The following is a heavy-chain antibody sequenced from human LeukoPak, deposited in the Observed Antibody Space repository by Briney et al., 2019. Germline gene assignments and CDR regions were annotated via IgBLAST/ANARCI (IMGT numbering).Heavy chain of an antibody. D-gene: IGHD6-13*01. CDR2: ISGSGGST. Sequence: GGSLRLSCAASGFTFSSYAMSWVRQAPGKGREWVSAISGSGGSTYYADSVKGRFTISRDNSKNTLYLQMNSLRAEDTAVYYCAKDRRDSSSWRPFYYFDYWGQGTLVTVSS. V-gene: IGHV3-23*01. CDR3: AKDRRDSSSWRPFYYFDY. CDR1: GFTFSSYA. J-gene: IGHJ4*02.